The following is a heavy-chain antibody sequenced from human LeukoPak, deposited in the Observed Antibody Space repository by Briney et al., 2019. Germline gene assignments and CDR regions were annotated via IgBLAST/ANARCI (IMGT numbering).Heavy chain of an antibody. D-gene: IGHD3-10*01. CDR2: ISAYNGNT. Sequence: ASVKVSCKASGYTFTNYGITWVRQAPGKGLEWMGWISAYNGNTNYAQKLQGRVTMITDTSTSTAYMELKSLTSDDTAVYYCARDKNYYASGSYYVVDYWGQGTLVTVSS. V-gene: IGHV1-18*01. J-gene: IGHJ4*02. CDR3: ARDKNYYASGSYYVVDY. CDR1: GYTFTNYG.